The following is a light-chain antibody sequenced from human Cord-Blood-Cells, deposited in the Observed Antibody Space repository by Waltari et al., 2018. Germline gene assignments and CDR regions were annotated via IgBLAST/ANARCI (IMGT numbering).Light chain of an antibody. J-gene: IGKJ2*01. Sequence: EVVMTQSPATLSVSQREGATLSCRASQSVSSNLAWYQQKPGQAPRLLIYGASTRATGIPARFSGSGSGTEFTLTISSLQSEDFAVYYCQQYNNWPRTFGQGTKLEIK. CDR3: QQYNNWPRT. CDR1: QSVSSN. CDR2: GAS. V-gene: IGKV3-15*01.